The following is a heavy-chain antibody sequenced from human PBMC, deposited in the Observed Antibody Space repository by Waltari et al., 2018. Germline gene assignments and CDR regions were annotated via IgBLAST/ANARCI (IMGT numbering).Heavy chain of an antibody. D-gene: IGHD2-21*01. CDR2: VNPNSGVT. Sequence: QVQLVQSGAEVKKPGASVKVSGKASGYNFTSYDSQGVRHSTGQGLEWMGWVNPNSGVTGYAQKFQGRVKMTRDTSTGTAYMEVSSLRSEDTAVYYCARVAAIGLVRFYGYWGQGTLVTVSS. J-gene: IGHJ4*02. CDR3: ARVAAIGLVRFYGY. CDR1: GYNFTSYD. V-gene: IGHV1-8*01.